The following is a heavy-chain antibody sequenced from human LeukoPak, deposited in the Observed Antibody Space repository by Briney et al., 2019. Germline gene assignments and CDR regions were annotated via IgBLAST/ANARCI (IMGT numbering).Heavy chain of an antibody. D-gene: IGHD3-10*01. CDR1: GGTFSIYA. Sequence: ASVNVSCKASGGTFSIYAISWVRQAPGKGLEWMGGFDPEDGETIYAQKFQGRVTMTEDTSTDTAYMELSSLRSEDTAVYYCATPYGSGTYQHRGQGTLVTVSS. J-gene: IGHJ1*01. V-gene: IGHV1-24*01. CDR2: FDPEDGET. CDR3: ATPYGSGTYQH.